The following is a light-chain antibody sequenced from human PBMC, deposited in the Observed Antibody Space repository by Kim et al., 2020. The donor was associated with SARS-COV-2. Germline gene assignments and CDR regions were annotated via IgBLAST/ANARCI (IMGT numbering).Light chain of an antibody. Sequence: SVSPGQTASITCSGDKLGDKYACWYQQKPGQSPVLVIYQDSKRPSGIPERFSGYNSGNTATLTISGTQAMDEAAYYCQAWDSSTYVFGTGTKVTVL. CDR3: QAWDSSTYV. CDR2: QDS. CDR1: KLGDKY. J-gene: IGLJ1*01. V-gene: IGLV3-1*01.